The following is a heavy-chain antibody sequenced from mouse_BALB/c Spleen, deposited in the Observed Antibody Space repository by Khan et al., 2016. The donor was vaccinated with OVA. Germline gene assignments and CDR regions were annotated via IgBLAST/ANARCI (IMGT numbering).Heavy chain of an antibody. CDR3: AIREYFDY. CDR2: ISTDSVNT. J-gene: IGHJ2*01. CDR1: GYTFTDYS. V-gene: IGHV1S137*01. Sequence: QVQLQQSGPELVRPGVSVKISCKGSGYTFTDYSMHWVKQSHAKSLEWIGVISTDSVNTNYNQKFKGRAILTVDKSSSTAYMELARMTSEDSDIYYCAIREYFDYWGQGTTLTVSS.